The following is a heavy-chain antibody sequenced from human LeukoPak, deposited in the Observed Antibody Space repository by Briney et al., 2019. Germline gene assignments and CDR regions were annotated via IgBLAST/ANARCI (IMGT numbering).Heavy chain of an antibody. CDR1: GFTLSIYS. V-gene: IGHV3-21*01. CDR2: ISSSSSYI. D-gene: IGHD1-1*01. CDR3: ARDGVQLERRSFDY. Sequence: GGSPRLSCAPSGFTLSIYSTSWVPRAPGEGLEWGSSISSSSSYIYYADSVKGRFTISRDNAKNSLYLQMNGLRAEDTAVYYCARDGVQLERRSFDYWGQGTLVTVSS. J-gene: IGHJ4*02.